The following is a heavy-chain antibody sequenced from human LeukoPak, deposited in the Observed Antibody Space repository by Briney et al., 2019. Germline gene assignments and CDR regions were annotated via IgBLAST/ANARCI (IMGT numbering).Heavy chain of an antibody. CDR2: IKTKTEGGTT. CDR1: AFTFSNAW. D-gene: IGHD1-26*01. Sequence: PGRSLRLSCAASAFTFSNAWMSWVRQAPGKGLEWVGRIKTKTEGGTTDYAAPVKGRFTISRDDSKNMLYLQMNSLKSGDTAVYYCTGEFDPWGQGTLVTVSS. V-gene: IGHV3-15*01. CDR3: TGEFDP. J-gene: IGHJ5*01.